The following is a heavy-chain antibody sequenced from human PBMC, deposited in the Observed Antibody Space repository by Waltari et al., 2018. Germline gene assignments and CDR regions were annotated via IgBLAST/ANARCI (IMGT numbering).Heavy chain of an antibody. V-gene: IGHV3-21*01. J-gene: IGHJ3*02. D-gene: IGHD5-18*01. CDR2: IISSSSYL. CDR1: GFTFSSYS. Sequence: EVQLVESGGGLVKPGGSLRLSCAASGFTFSSYSMNWVRQAPGKGLSGVSSIISSSSYLYYADSVKGRFTISRDNAKNSLYLQMNSLRAEDTAVYYCAGGGYSYGYSAFDIWGQGTMVTVSS. CDR3: AGGGYSYGYSAFDI.